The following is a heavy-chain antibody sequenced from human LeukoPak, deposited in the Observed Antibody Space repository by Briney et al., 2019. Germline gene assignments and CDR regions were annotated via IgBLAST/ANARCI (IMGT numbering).Heavy chain of an antibody. CDR1: GGSISSYH. D-gene: IGHD6-13*01. Sequence: SETLSLTCTVSGGSISSYHWSWIRQPPGKGLEWIGYIYYSGSTNYNPSLKSRVTISVDTSKNQFSLKLSSVAAADTAVYYCARDWGSSSSWYAEPYFDYWGQGTLVTVSS. CDR2: IYYSGST. V-gene: IGHV4-59*01. CDR3: ARDWGSSSSWYAEPYFDY. J-gene: IGHJ4*02.